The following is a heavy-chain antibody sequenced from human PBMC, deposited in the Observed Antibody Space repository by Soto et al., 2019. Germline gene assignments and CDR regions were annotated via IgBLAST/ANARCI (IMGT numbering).Heavy chain of an antibody. CDR2: VNHRGST. V-gene: IGHV4-34*01. D-gene: IGHD4-17*01. J-gene: IGHJ4*02. Sequence: SETLSLTCAVYGGSFSGYYWTWIRQPPGKGLEWIGEVNHRGSTNYNPSLKRRVTISVDTSKNQFSLKLSSVTAADTAVYYCARPLTTLTTPLGYWGRGTLVTVSS. CDR1: GGSFSGYY. CDR3: ARPLTTLTTPLGY.